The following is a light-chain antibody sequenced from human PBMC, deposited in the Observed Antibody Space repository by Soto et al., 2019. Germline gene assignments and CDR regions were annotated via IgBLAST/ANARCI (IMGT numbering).Light chain of an antibody. Sequence: QSVLTQPASVSGSPGQSITISCTATSSGIGSYNLVSWYQHHPGNAPKLLIYEGTERPSGVSARFSGSRSGNTASLTISGLQAEDEADYHCCSYVGSSTYVFGTRTKLTVL. CDR1: SSGIGSYNL. V-gene: IGLV2-23*01. CDR3: CSYVGSSTYV. CDR2: EGT. J-gene: IGLJ1*01.